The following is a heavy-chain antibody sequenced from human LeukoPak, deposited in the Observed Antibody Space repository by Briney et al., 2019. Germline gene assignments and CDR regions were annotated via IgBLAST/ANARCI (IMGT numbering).Heavy chain of an antibody. CDR3: ARGNYDFWSGYYYCDY. Sequence: ASVKVSCTASGYTFTSYGISWVRQAPGQGLEWMGWISAYNGNTNYAQKLQGRVTMTTDTSTSTAYMELRSLRSDDTAVYYCARGNYDFWSGYYYCDYWGQGTLVTVSS. V-gene: IGHV1-18*01. D-gene: IGHD3-3*01. CDR2: ISAYNGNT. CDR1: GYTFTSYG. J-gene: IGHJ4*02.